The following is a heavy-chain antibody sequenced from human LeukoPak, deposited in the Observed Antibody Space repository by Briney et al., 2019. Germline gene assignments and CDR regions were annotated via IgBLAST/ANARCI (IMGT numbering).Heavy chain of an antibody. CDR1: GFTFSNAW. J-gene: IGHJ4*02. V-gene: IGHV3-15*01. D-gene: IGHD6-13*01. CDR3: TKLILAAADTGDY. Sequence: PGGSLRLSCAASGFTFSNAWMSWVRQAPRKGLEWVGRIKSKTDSGTTDYAAPVKGRFTISRDDSKNTLYLQMNSLKTEDTAVYYCTKLILAAADTGDYWGQGTLVTVSS. CDR2: IKSKTDSGTT.